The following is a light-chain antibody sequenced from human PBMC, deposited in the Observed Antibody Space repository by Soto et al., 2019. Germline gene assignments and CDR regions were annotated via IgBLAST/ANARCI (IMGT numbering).Light chain of an antibody. J-gene: IGKJ4*01. V-gene: IGKV3-20*01. CDR2: GAS. CDR1: QSVSSSY. Sequence: EIVLTQSPGTLSLSPGERATLSCRASQSVSSSYLAWYQQKPGQAPRLLIYGASSRATGIPDRFSGSGSGTDFTLTISGLQPDDFATYYCQQTYSTPRLTFGGGTKV. CDR3: QQTYSTPRLT.